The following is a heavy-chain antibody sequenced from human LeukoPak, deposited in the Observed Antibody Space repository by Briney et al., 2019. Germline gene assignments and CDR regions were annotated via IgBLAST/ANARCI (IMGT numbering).Heavy chain of an antibody. J-gene: IGHJ4*02. D-gene: IGHD5-18*01. CDR1: GFTFSDYY. CDR3: ARTDVDTAMVPPYYFDY. Sequence: PGGSLRLSCAASGFTFSDYYMSWIRQAPGKGLEWVSYISSSSSYTNYADSVKGRFTISRDNAKNSLYLQMNSLRAEDTAVYYCARTDVDTAMVPPYYFDYWGQETLVTVSS. CDR2: ISSSSSYT. V-gene: IGHV3-11*06.